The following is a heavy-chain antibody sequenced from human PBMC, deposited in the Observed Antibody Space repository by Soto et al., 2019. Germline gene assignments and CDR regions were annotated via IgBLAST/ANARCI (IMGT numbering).Heavy chain of an antibody. Sequence: GGSLRLSCAASGFTFSSYAMSWVRQAPGKGLEWVSAISGSGGSTYYADSVKGRFTISRDNSKNTLYLQMNSLRAEDTAVYYCAKEVLHRSDIVVVVAIDYWGQGTLVTVSS. CDR3: AKEVLHRSDIVVVVAIDY. CDR2: ISGSGGST. CDR1: GFTFSSYA. J-gene: IGHJ4*02. D-gene: IGHD2-15*01. V-gene: IGHV3-23*01.